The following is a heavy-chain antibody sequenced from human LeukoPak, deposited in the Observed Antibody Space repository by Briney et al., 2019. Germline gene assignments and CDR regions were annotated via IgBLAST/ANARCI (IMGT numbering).Heavy chain of an antibody. CDR2: IYSGGST. CDR3: ARDGGSLRWFDP. D-gene: IGHD1-26*01. CDR1: GFTVSSNY. Sequence: PGGSLRLSCAASGFTVSSNYMSWVRQAPGKGLEWVSVIYSGGSTYYADSVKGRFTISRDNYKNTLYLEMNSLRAEDTAVYYCARDGGSLRWFDPWGQGTLVTVPS. J-gene: IGHJ5*02. V-gene: IGHV3-66*01.